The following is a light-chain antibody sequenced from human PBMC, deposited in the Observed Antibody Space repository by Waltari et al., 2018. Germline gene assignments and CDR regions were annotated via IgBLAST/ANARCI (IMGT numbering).Light chain of an antibody. Sequence: EIVLTHSPGTLSLSPGERATLSCRASQSVSSSYLAWYQQKPGQAPRLLIYGASSRATGIPDRFSGSGSGTDFTLTISRLEPEDFAVYYCQQYGSSRIFTFGPGTKVDIK. J-gene: IGKJ3*01. CDR2: GAS. V-gene: IGKV3-20*01. CDR3: QQYGSSRIFT. CDR1: QSVSSSY.